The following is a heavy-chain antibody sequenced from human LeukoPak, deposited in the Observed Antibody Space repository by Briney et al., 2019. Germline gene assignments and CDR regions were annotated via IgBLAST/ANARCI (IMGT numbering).Heavy chain of an antibody. J-gene: IGHJ3*01. Sequence: SGPALVKPTQTLTLTCTFSGFSLSTGGMCVSWIRQPPGVALGWLALIDWDDDKFYSTSLKTRLTISKDTSKNQVVLTMTNMDPVDTATYYCARIRDYGDHADAFDVWGQGTMVTVSS. V-gene: IGHV2-70*01. D-gene: IGHD4-17*01. CDR3: ARIRDYGDHADAFDV. CDR1: GFSLSTGGMC. CDR2: IDWDDDK.